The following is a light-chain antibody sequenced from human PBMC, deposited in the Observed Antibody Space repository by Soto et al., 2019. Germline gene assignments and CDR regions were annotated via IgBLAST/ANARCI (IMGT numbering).Light chain of an antibody. V-gene: IGKV3-11*01. Sequence: EIGLTQSPATLSLSPGERAILSCSASQSISSHLVWYQQKPGQAPRLLMYDASNRATGIPARFSGSGSGTDFTLTISSLEPEDFAVYYCQQRPNWPLTFGGGTKVEIK. J-gene: IGKJ4*01. CDR2: DAS. CDR1: QSISSH. CDR3: QQRPNWPLT.